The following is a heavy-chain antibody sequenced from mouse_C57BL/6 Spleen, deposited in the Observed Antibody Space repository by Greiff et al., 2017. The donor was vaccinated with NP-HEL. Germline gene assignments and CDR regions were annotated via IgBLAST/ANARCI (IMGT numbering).Heavy chain of an antibody. Sequence: DVMLVESGGGLVKPGGSLKLSCAASGFTFSDYGMHWVRQAPEKGLEWVAYISSGNSTIYYADTVKGRFTISRDNAKSTLFLHMTSLRSEDTAMFYWAGGSRYFAYWGQGTLATDSA. J-gene: IGHJ3*01. CDR2: ISSGNSTI. D-gene: IGHD1-1*01. CDR3: AGGSRYFAY. V-gene: IGHV5-17*01. CDR1: GFTFSDYG.